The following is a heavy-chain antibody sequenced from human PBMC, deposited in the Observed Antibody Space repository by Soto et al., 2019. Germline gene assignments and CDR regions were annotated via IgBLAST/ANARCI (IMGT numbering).Heavy chain of an antibody. V-gene: IGHV1-69*01. CDR1: GGTFSTSS. Sequence: QLQLVQSGTEVKEPGSSVKVSCKASGGTFSTSSFVWVRQGPGQGLEWMGGIIPIFTRTNFAQKFQGRVTFSADESTRTTYMEPRSPTSEDTAIYYCARDVVRSTAGDSWGQGTLVTVSS. CDR3: ARDVVRSTAGDS. D-gene: IGHD2-15*01. J-gene: IGHJ4*02. CDR2: IIPIFTRT.